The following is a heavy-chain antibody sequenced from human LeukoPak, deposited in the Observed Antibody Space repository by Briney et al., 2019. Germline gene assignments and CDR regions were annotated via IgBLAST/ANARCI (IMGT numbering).Heavy chain of an antibody. V-gene: IGHV3-23*01. J-gene: IGHJ4*02. D-gene: IGHD6-13*01. CDR3: AKKGSTWHFAY. Sequence: GGSLRLSCAASGFTFSSYAMSWVRQAPGKGLEWVSAISGSGGSTYYADSVKGRFTISRDNSKNTLYLQMHTLRAEDTAVYYCAKKGSTWHFAYWGQGTLVTVSS. CDR1: GFTFSSYA. CDR2: ISGSGGST.